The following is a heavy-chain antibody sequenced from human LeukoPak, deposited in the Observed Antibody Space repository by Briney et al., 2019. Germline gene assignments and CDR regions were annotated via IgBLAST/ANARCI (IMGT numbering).Heavy chain of an antibody. Sequence: ASVKVSCKASGYTFTSYAMHWVRQAPGQRLEWMGRINAGNGNTKYSQKFQGRVTITRDTSASTAYMELSSLRSEDTAVYYCARGGHCSSTSCYHYYFDYWGQGTLVTVSS. CDR2: INAGNGNT. V-gene: IGHV1-3*01. CDR3: ARGGHCSSTSCYHYYFDY. J-gene: IGHJ4*02. D-gene: IGHD2-2*01. CDR1: GYTFTSYA.